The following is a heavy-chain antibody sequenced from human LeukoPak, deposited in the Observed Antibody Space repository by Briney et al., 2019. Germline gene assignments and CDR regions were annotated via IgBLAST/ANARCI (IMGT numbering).Heavy chain of an antibody. CDR2: ISYDGSNK. D-gene: IGHD3-3*01. J-gene: IGHJ4*02. Sequence: PGGSLRLSCAASGFTFSSYGMPWARQAPGKGLGWVAVISYDGSNKYYADSVKGRFTISRDKSKNTLYLQMNSLRVEDTAVYYCAKDNEFWSGYPKSAFDYWGQGTLVTVSS. CDR1: GFTFSSYG. CDR3: AKDNEFWSGYPKSAFDY. V-gene: IGHV3-30*18.